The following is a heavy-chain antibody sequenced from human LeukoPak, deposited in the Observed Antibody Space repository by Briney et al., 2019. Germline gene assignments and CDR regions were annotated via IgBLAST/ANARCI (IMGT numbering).Heavy chain of an antibody. CDR1: GFTFSSFS. Sequence: GGSLRLSCAASGFTFSSFSMNWVRQAPGKGLEWVSYISSSSSTIYYADSVKGRFTISRDNAKNSLYLQMNSLRAEDTAVYYCARDSYCGGDCYHDAFDIWGQGTMVTVS. CDR3: ARDSYCGGDCYHDAFDI. J-gene: IGHJ3*02. D-gene: IGHD2-21*01. V-gene: IGHV3-48*04. CDR2: ISSSSSTI.